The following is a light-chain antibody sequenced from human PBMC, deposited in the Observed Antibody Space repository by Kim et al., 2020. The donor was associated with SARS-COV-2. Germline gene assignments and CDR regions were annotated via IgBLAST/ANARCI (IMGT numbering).Light chain of an antibody. V-gene: IGKV1-39*01. J-gene: IGKJ5*01. Sequence: DIQMTQSPSSLSASVGDRVTISCRASQSISSYVNWYQHKAGKAPKLLIYAASSLQSGVPSRFSGSGSGTDFTLTISSLQPEDFATYTWQQTYSFPQITFGQGTRLEIK. CDR1: QSISSY. CDR2: AAS. CDR3: QQTYSFPQIT.